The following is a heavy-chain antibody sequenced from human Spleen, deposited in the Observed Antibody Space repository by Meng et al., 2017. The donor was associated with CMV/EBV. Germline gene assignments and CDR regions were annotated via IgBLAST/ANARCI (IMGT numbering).Heavy chain of an antibody. CDR1: GGSMRGVGYC. J-gene: IGHJ5*02. D-gene: IGHD4-17*01. V-gene: IGHV4-31*02. Sequence: VSGGSMRGVGYCWSWSRQHPGKGLEWIGYIHYSESTYHNPSLKSRVIISVDTSKNQCSLKLSSVTAADTAVYYCARGGDYPDNWFDPWGQGTLVTVSS. CDR2: IHYSEST. CDR3: ARGGDYPDNWFDP.